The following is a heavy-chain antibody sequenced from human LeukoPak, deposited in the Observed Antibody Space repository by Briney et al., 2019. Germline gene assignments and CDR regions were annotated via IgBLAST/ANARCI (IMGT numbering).Heavy chain of an antibody. J-gene: IGHJ3*02. CDR1: GYTFTSYG. D-gene: IGHD3-22*01. CDR3: ARVSGFYYDSSGLYAFDI. V-gene: IGHV1-18*01. Sequence: ATVKVSCKASGYTFTSYGITWVRQAPGQGLEWMGWVSAYNGNTNYAQKVQGRVTMTTDTSTSTAYMELRSLRSDDTAVYYCARVSGFYYDSSGLYAFDIWGQGTMATVSS. CDR2: VSAYNGNT.